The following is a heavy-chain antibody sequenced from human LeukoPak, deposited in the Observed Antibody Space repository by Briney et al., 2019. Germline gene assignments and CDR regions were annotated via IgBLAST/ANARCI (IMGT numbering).Heavy chain of an antibody. CDR1: GFTFSSYA. CDR2: ISGSGGST. V-gene: IGHV3-23*01. CDR3: AKDGGVTMIVVVRNSYYFDY. D-gene: IGHD3-22*01. Sequence: GGSLRLSCAASGFTFSSYAMSWVRQAPGKGLEWVSAISGSGGSTYYADSVKGRFTISRDNSKNTLYLQMNSLRAEDTAVYYCAKDGGVTMIVVVRNSYYFDYWGQGTLVTVSS. J-gene: IGHJ4*02.